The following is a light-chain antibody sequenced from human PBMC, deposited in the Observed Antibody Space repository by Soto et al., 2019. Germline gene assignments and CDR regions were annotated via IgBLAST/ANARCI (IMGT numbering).Light chain of an antibody. CDR2: KAS. Sequence: PSTLSASVGDRVTITCRASQSISSWLAWYQQEPGKAPKLLIYKASSLESGVPSRFSGSGSGTEFILTINNLQPEDFASYFCLQVYSFPRTFGLGTKVDIK. CDR1: QSISSW. V-gene: IGKV1-5*03. CDR3: LQVYSFPRT. J-gene: IGKJ1*01.